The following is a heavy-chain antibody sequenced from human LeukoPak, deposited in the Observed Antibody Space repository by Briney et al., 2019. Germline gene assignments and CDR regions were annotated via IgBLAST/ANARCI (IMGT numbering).Heavy chain of an antibody. J-gene: IGHJ4*02. CDR1: VDSVSSNSAA. Sequence: SQTLSLTCAISVDSVSSNSAAWNWIRQSPSRCLEWLGRRYYRSKWYNDYAVSMKSRINIKPDTYQKQFSLQLNSVTPEDTAVYYCARVRTGTPDYWGQGTLVTVSS. D-gene: IGHD3/OR15-3a*01. CDR3: ARVRTGTPDY. CDR2: RYYRSKWYN. V-gene: IGHV6-1*01.